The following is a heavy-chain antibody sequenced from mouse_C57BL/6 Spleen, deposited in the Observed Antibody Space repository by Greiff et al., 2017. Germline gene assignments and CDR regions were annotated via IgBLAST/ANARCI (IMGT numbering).Heavy chain of an antibody. Sequence: EVMLVESGGDLVKPGGSLKLSCAASGFTFSSYGMSWVRQTPDKRLEWVATISSGGSYTYYPDSVKGRFTISRDNAKNTLYLQMSSLKSEDTAMYYCARHDSSGFDYWGQGTTLTVSS. CDR3: ARHDSSGFDY. J-gene: IGHJ2*01. V-gene: IGHV5-6*01. D-gene: IGHD3-2*02. CDR2: ISSGGSYT. CDR1: GFTFSSYG.